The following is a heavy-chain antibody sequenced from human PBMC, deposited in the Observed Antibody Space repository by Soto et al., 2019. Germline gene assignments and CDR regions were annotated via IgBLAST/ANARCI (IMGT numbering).Heavy chain of an antibody. CDR2: IKRDGSEK. D-gene: IGHD3-16*01. CDR1: GFTFSSYW. Sequence: GGSLRLSCAASGFTFSSYWMSWVRQAPGKGLEWVANIKRDGSEKYYIDSVRGRFTMSRDNAKNSLFLQMNSLRAEDTAVYFCARVAYIHGLIFDSGGQGTLVAVSS. V-gene: IGHV3-7*01. CDR3: ARVAYIHGLIFDS. J-gene: IGHJ4*01.